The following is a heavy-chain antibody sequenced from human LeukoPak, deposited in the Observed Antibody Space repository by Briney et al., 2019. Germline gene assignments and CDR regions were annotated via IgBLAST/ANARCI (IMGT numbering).Heavy chain of an antibody. D-gene: IGHD3-22*01. CDR1: GFTFSSYN. Sequence: GGSLRLSCAASGFTFSSYNMDWVRQAPGKGLEWVSFIDSSSRYIYQADSVKGRFTISRDNAKSSVFLQMNSLRAEDTAVYYCARSANYFDTSGQDYWGQGTLVTVSS. CDR3: ARSANYFDTSGQDY. V-gene: IGHV3-21*01. J-gene: IGHJ4*02. CDR2: IDSSSRYI.